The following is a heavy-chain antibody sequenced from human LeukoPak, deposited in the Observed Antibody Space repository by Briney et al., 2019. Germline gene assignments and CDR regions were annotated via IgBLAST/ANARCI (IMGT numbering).Heavy chain of an antibody. D-gene: IGHD2-2*02. CDR3: ATGHCSSTSCYTGFDY. CDR2: FDPEDGET. CDR1: GYTLTELS. Sequence: ASVKVSCKVSGYTLTELSMHWVRQAPGKGLEWMGGFDPEDGETIYAQKFQGRVTMTEDTSTDTAYMELSSLRSEDTAVYYCATGHCSSTSCYTGFDYWGQGTLVTVSS. V-gene: IGHV1-24*01. J-gene: IGHJ4*02.